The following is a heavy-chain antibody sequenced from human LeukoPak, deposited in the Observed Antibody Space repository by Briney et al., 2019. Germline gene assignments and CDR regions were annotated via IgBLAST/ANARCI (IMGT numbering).Heavy chain of an antibody. D-gene: IGHD2-15*01. V-gene: IGHV1-18*01. CDR2: ISAYNGST. CDR3: ARDSDCSGGSCFYYYYYMDV. Sequence: ASVKVSCKASGYTFTSYGISWVRQAPGQGLEWMGWISAYNGSTNYAQKLQGRVTMTTDTSTSTAYMELRSLRSDDTAVYYCARDSDCSGGSCFYYYYYMDVWGKGTTVTVSS. CDR1: GYTFTSYG. J-gene: IGHJ6*03.